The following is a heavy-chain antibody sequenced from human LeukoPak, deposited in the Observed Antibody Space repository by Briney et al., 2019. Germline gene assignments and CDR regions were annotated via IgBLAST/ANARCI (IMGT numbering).Heavy chain of an antibody. Sequence: GESPEVSRKGSGYSFTNYLIGWVRQMPRKSLEWMGIIYPGDSDTRYSPSFQGQVTISADKSISTAYLQWSSLKASDTAMYYCARQLAASYYYYYGMDVWGQGTTVTVSS. J-gene: IGHJ6*02. CDR3: ARQLAASYYYYYGMDV. CDR2: IYPGDSDT. V-gene: IGHV5-51*01. CDR1: GYSFTNYL.